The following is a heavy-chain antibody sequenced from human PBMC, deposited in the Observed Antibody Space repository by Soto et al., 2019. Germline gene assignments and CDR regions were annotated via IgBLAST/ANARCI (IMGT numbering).Heavy chain of an antibody. J-gene: IGHJ6*02. D-gene: IGHD2-2*01. CDR3: ARGVYCSSTSCYWGMDV. CDR2: INHSGST. V-gene: IGHV4-34*01. CDR1: GGSSSGYY. Sequence: SETLSLTCAVCGGSSSGYYWSWIRQPPGKGLEWIGEINHSGSTNYNPSLKSRVTISVDTSKNQFSLKLSTVTAADTAVYYCARGVYCSSTSCYWGMDVWGQGTTVTVSS.